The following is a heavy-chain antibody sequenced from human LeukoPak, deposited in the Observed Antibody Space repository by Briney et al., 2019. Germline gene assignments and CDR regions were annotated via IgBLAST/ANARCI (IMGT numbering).Heavy chain of an antibody. D-gene: IGHD3-10*01. Sequence: ASVKVSCKASGYTFTGYYMHWVRQAPGQGLEWMGWIKPDTGATDIAQKFQGRVTMTRDTSISTAYMELSRLRSDDTAVYYCARDRPLDADDYYGFYYFDYWGQGTLVTVSS. V-gene: IGHV1-2*02. CDR1: GYTFTGYY. J-gene: IGHJ4*02. CDR3: ARDRPLDADDYYGFYYFDY. CDR2: IKPDTGAT.